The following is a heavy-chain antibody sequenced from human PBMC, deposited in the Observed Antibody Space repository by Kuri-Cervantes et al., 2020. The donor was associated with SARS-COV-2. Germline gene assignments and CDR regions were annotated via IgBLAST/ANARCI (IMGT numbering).Heavy chain of an antibody. CDR2: ISGSGGST. Sequence: LSLTCAAAGFTFSSYAMSWVRQAPGKGLEWVSAISGSGGSTYYADSVKGRFTISRDNSKNTLYLQMNSLRAEDTAVYYCARVADTMVRGSFPYYYYYYYMDVWGKGTTVTDSS. CDR1: GFTFSSYA. V-gene: IGHV3-23*01. D-gene: IGHD3-10*01. J-gene: IGHJ6*03. CDR3: ARVADTMVRGSFPYYYYYYYMDV.